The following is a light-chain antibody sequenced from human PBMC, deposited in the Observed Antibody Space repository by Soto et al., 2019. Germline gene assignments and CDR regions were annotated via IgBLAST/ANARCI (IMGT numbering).Light chain of an antibody. CDR3: SSYAGSARIL. CDR2: EVS. J-gene: IGLJ2*01. Sequence: QAVLTQPPSASGSPGQSVTISCTGTSSDVGGYNYVSWYQQHPDKAPTLIIYEVSKRPSGVPDRFSGSKSGNTAPLTVSGLQADDEADYYCSSYAGSARILFGGGTKLTVL. V-gene: IGLV2-8*01. CDR1: SSDVGGYNY.